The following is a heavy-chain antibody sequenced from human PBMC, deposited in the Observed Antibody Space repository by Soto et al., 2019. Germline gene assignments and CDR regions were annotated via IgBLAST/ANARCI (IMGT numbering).Heavy chain of an antibody. CDR3: ARAGSYRFDY. J-gene: IGHJ4*02. CDR2: INAGGTSI. V-gene: IGHV3-74*01. CDR1: GFTFSSYA. D-gene: IGHD3-10*01. Sequence: GGSLRLSCAASGFTFSSYAMHWVRQPPGKGLEWVSRINAGGTSISYADSVKGRFTISRDNAKNTLYLQMDGLGVDDTAVYYCARAGSYRFDYWGLGTLVTVSS.